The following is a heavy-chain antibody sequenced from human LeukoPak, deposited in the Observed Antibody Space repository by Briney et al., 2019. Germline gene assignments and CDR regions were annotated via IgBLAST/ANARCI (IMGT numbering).Heavy chain of an antibody. Sequence: SETLPLTCTVSGGSISSYYWSWIRQPAGKGLEWIGRIYTSGSTNYNPSLKSRVTMSVDTSKNQFSLKLSSVTAADTAVYYCARVKLYGDYSGPRRDLFDPWAQGTLVTVSS. CDR1: GGSISSYY. V-gene: IGHV4-4*07. CDR2: IYTSGST. CDR3: ARVKLYGDYSGPRRDLFDP. D-gene: IGHD4-17*01. J-gene: IGHJ5*02.